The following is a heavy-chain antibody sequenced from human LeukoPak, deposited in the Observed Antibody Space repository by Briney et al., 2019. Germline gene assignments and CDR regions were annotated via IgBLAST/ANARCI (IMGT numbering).Heavy chain of an antibody. D-gene: IGHD2-2*01. CDR1: GFTFGDHA. J-gene: IGHJ3*02. CDR3: TRDPTDIVVVPATIGHAFDI. V-gene: IGHV3-49*04. CDR2: IRSKAYGGTT. Sequence: GGSLRLSCTASGFTFGDHAMTWVRQAPGKGLEWVGFIRSKAYGGTTDYAASVKGRFTISRDDSKSIAYLQMNSLKTEDTAVYYCTRDPTDIVVVPATIGHAFDIWGQGTMVTVSS.